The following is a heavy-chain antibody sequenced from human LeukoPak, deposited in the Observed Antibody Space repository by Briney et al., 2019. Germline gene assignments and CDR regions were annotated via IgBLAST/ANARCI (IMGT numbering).Heavy chain of an antibody. Sequence: PGGSLRLSCAASGFTFSSYGMHWVRQAPGKGLEWVAFIRYDGSNKYYADSVKGRFTISRDNSKNTLYLQMNSLRAEDTAVYYCARGGRSCSSTSCYGFDYWGQGTLVTVSS. CDR2: IRYDGSNK. J-gene: IGHJ4*02. CDR3: ARGGRSCSSTSCYGFDY. V-gene: IGHV3-30*02. CDR1: GFTFSSYG. D-gene: IGHD2-2*01.